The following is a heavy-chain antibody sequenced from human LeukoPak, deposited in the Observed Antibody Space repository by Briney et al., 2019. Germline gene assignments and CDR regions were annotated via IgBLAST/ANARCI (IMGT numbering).Heavy chain of an antibody. CDR2: IYHSGST. J-gene: IGHJ1*01. V-gene: IGHV4-4*02. Sequence: SETLSLTCAVSGGSISSSNWWSWVRQSPGKGLEWIGEIYHSGSTNYNPSLKSRVTISVDKSKNQFSLKLSSVTAADTAVYYCARDLETVAGTGGYFQHWGQGTLVTVSS. CDR3: ARDLETVAGTGGYFQH. D-gene: IGHD6-19*01. CDR1: GGSISSSNW.